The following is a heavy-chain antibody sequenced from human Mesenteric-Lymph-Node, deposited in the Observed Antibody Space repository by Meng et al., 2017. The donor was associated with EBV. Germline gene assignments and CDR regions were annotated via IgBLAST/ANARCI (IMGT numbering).Heavy chain of an antibody. CDR2: INHSGST. Sequence: QVHCPQRGAVMLQPSENLSLSCAVYGDYFSGYYWSWIRQRPGNGLGWSGEINHSGSTSYNPSLTSRVTISVYTSKNHFSLKLTSVTAADTAVYYCARAFCGGDCSHFDYWGQGTLVTVSS. D-gene: IGHD2-21*01. CDR1: GDYFSGYY. V-gene: IGHV4-34*02. CDR3: ARAFCGGDCSHFDY. J-gene: IGHJ4*02.